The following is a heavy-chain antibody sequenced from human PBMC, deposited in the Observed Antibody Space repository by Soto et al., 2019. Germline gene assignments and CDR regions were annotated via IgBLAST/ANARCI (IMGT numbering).Heavy chain of an antibody. V-gene: IGHV1-18*01. Sequence: VHLVQSGAEVKKPGASVKVSCKGSGYTLTSYGITWVRQAPGQGLEWRGWISAHNGNTDYAQKLQGRVSVTRDTSTCTAYVGLRFLRSDDTAVYYCARGRYGDYWGQGALVTVSS. CDR1: GYTLTSYG. J-gene: IGHJ4*02. D-gene: IGHD1-1*01. CDR2: ISAHNGNT. CDR3: ARGRYGDY.